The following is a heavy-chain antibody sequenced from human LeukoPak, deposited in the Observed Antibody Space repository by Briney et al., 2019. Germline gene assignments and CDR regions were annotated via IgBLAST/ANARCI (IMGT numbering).Heavy chain of an antibody. Sequence: GGSLRLSCAASGFTFSSYGMHWVRQAPGKGLEWVAVIWYDGSNKYYADSVKGRFTISRDNSKNTLYLQMNSLRAEDTGVYYCAPAGGISTWYLDYWGQGTLVAVSS. CDR3: APAGGISTWYLDY. D-gene: IGHD1-26*01. CDR2: IWYDGSNK. CDR1: GFTFSSYG. V-gene: IGHV3-33*01. J-gene: IGHJ4*02.